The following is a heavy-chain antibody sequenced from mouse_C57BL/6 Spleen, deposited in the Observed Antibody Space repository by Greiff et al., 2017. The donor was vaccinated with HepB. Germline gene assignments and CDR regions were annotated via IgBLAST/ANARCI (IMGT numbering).Heavy chain of an antibody. CDR2: INPNNGGT. Sequence: QLQQSGPELVKPGASVKIPCKASGYTFTDYNMDWVKQSHGKSLEWIGDINPNNGGTIYNQKFKGKATLTVDKSSSTAYMELRSLTSEDTAVYYWARASNRYHEGAMDYWGQGTSVTVSS. CDR3: ARASNRYHEGAMDY. D-gene: IGHD6-1*01. CDR1: GYTFTDYN. J-gene: IGHJ4*01. V-gene: IGHV1-18*01.